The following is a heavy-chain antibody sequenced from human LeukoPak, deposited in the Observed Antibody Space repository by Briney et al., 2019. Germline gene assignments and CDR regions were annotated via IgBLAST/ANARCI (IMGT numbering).Heavy chain of an antibody. J-gene: IGHJ5*02. Sequence: GASVKLSCNASGYTFTSYDINWVRQATGQGLEWMGWMNPNSGKTGYAQKFQGRVTMTRNASISTAYMELSSFRSEDTAVYYCTRGRMTTVTINWFDPWGQGTLVTVSS. CDR3: TRGRMTTVTINWFDP. V-gene: IGHV1-8*01. D-gene: IGHD4-17*01. CDR1: GYTFTSYD. CDR2: MNPNSGKT.